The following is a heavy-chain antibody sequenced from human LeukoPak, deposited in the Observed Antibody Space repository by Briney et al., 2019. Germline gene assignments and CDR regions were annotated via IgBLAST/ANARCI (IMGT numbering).Heavy chain of an antibody. CDR2: IRYDGSNK. Sequence: GGSLRLSCAASGFTFSSYGMHWVRQAPGKGLEWVAFIRYDGSNKYYADSVKGRFTISRDNSKNTLYLQTNSLRAEDTAVYYCAKNGLGRITIFGVVCSYYYYMDVWGKGTTVTVSS. D-gene: IGHD3-3*01. CDR3: AKNGLGRITIFGVVCSYYYYMDV. J-gene: IGHJ6*03. CDR1: GFTFSSYG. V-gene: IGHV3-30*02.